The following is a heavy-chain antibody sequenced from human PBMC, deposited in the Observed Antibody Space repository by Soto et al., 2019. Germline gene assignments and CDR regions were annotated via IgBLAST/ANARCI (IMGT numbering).Heavy chain of an antibody. CDR2: IYPGDSDT. CDR1: GYSFTSYL. CDR3: ARRGSGSYDY. Sequence: GESLKISFKGSGYSFTSYLICWVRQMPGKGLEWMGIIYPGDSDTRYSPSFQGQVTISADKSISTAYLQWSSLKASETAMYYCARRGSGSYDYWGQGTLVTFSS. D-gene: IGHD1-26*01. V-gene: IGHV5-51*01. J-gene: IGHJ4*02.